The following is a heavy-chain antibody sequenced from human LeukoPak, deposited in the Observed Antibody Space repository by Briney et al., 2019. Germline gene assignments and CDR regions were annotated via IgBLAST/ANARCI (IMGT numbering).Heavy chain of an antibody. Sequence: SETLSLTCTVSGGSISSYYWSWIRQPPGKGLEWIGYIYYSGSTNYNPSLKSRVTISVDTSKNQFSLKLSSVTAADTAVYYCARHEGYSSSQPFGYWGRGTLVTVSS. J-gene: IGHJ4*02. CDR2: IYYSGST. CDR3: ARHEGYSSSQPFGY. D-gene: IGHD6-13*01. V-gene: IGHV4-59*08. CDR1: GGSISSYY.